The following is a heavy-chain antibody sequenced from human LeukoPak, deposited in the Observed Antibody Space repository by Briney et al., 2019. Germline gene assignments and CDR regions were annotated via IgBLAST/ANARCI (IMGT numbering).Heavy chain of an antibody. Sequence: NPSETLSLTCTVSGGSISSYYWSWIRQPAGKGLEWIGRIYTSGSTNYNPSLKSRVTMSVDTSKNQFSLKLSSVTAADTAVYYCARGGYSRRYNWFDPSRQGTLVTVSS. D-gene: IGHD5-18*01. J-gene: IGHJ5*02. V-gene: IGHV4-4*07. CDR1: GGSISSYY. CDR2: IYTSGST. CDR3: ARGGYSRRYNWFDP.